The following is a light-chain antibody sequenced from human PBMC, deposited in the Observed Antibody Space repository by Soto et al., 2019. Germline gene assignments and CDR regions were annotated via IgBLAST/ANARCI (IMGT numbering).Light chain of an antibody. V-gene: IGKV3-15*01. Sequence: EIVMTQSPATLSVSPGEGATLSCRASESVSTNLAWYQQKPGQAPRLLIYGASSRATGISTRFSGSGSGTEFTLTISSLQSEDFAVYFCQQYINWPPWTFGQGTKVEI. J-gene: IGKJ1*01. CDR3: QQYINWPPWT. CDR2: GAS. CDR1: ESVSTN.